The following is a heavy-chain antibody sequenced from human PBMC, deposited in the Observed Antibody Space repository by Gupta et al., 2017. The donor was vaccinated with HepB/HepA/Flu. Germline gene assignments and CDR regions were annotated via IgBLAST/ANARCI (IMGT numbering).Heavy chain of an antibody. CDR1: GGTFSTYA. CDR2: IIPIFDTS. J-gene: IGHJ4*02. Sequence: QVQLVQSGAEVKKPGSSVKVSCKASGGTFSTYAINWVRQAPGQGLEWMGGIIPIFDTSNYAQKFQGRVTITADKSTNTAYMELSSLRSEDTPIYYCARGPWYSGSYTEFDYWGQGTLVTVSS. V-gene: IGHV1-69*06. CDR3: ARGPWYSGSYTEFDY. D-gene: IGHD1-26*01.